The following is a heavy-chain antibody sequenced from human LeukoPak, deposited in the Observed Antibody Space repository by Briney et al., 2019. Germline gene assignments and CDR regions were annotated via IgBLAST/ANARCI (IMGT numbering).Heavy chain of an antibody. CDR1: GFTFSSYA. V-gene: IGHV3-23*01. D-gene: IGHD5-18*01. J-gene: IGHJ4*02. CDR3: AKGTGYNYGYSDY. CDR2: TSGSGGST. Sequence: GGSLRLSCAASGFTFSSYAMSWVRQAPGKGLEWVSSTSGSGGSTYYADSVKGRFTISRDNSKNTLYLQMNSLRVEDTAVYYCAKGTGYNYGYSDYWGQGTLVTVSS.